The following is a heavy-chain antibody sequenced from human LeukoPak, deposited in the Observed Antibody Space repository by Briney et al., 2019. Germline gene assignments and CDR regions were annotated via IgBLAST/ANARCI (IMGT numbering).Heavy chain of an antibody. D-gene: IGHD3-10*01. J-gene: IGHJ6*02. CDR1: GFTFSSYG. Sequence: GGSLRLSCAASGFTFSSYGMHWVRQAPGRGLEWVAVISYDGSNKYYADSVKGRLPTSRDNSKTTLYLKMNSLRAEDTAVYYCAKDLVRGADSYYYGMDVWGQGTTVTVSS. V-gene: IGHV3-30*18. CDR3: AKDLVRGADSYYYGMDV. CDR2: ISYDGSNK.